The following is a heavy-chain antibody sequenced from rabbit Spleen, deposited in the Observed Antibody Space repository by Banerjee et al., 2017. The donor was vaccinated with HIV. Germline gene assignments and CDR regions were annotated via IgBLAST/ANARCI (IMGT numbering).Heavy chain of an antibody. Sequence: QEQLVESGGGLVKPGASLTLICTASGFSFSSGYDMSWVRQAPGKGLEWIGFIYTGNGKTYYAGWAKGRFTISKASSTTVTLQMTSLTAADTATYFCARDLVVAIGWNFNLWGPGTLVTVS. CDR1: GFSFSSGYD. CDR2: IYTGNGKT. D-gene: IGHD5-1*01. CDR3: ARDLVVAIGWNFNL. J-gene: IGHJ4*01. V-gene: IGHV1S45*01.